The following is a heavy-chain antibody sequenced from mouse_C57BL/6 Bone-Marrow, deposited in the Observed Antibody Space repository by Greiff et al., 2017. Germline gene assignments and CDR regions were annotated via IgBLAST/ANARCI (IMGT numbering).Heavy chain of an antibody. V-gene: IGHV5-6*01. CDR2: ISSCGSYT. J-gene: IGHJ3*01. Sequence: EVKLVESGGDLVKPGGSLKLSCAASGFTFSSYGMSWVRQTPDKRLEWVATISSCGSYTYYPDSVKGRFTISRDNAKNTLYLQLSRLKSDDTAMYYCARHGGSWFAYGSQATVVTVSA. CDR1: GFTFSSYG. CDR3: ARHGGSWFAY. D-gene: IGHD1-1*02.